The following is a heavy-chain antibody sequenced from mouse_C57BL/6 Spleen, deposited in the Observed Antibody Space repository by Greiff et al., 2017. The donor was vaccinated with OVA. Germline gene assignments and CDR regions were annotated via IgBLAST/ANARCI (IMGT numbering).Heavy chain of an antibody. CDR2: FYPGSGSI. J-gene: IGHJ2*01. CDR3: ARHEEWMGLRQSGSFDD. Sequence: VQLQQSGAELVKPGASVKLSCKASGYTFTEYTIHWVKQRSGQGLEWIGWFYPGSGSIKYNEKFKDKATLTADKSSSTVYMELSRLTAEDSAVYFCARHEEWMGLRQSGSFDDWGQGTTLTVSS. V-gene: IGHV1-62-2*01. D-gene: IGHD2-4*01. CDR1: GYTFTEYT.